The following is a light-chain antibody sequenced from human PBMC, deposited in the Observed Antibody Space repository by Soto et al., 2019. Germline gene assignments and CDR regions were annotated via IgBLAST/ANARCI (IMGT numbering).Light chain of an antibody. J-gene: IGLJ3*02. V-gene: IGLV2-14*01. CDR3: SSFTHTTWV. CDR1: SSDVGGYNY. Sequence: QSALTQPASVSGSPGQSITISCTGTSSDVGGYNYVSWYQQHPGKAPKLMIFEVSYRPSVVSNRFAGSKSGNTASLTISGLQAEDEADYYCSSFTHTTWVFGGGTKVTVL. CDR2: EVS.